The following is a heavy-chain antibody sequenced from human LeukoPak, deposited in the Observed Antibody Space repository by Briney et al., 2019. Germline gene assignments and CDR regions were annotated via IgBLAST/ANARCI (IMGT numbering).Heavy chain of an antibody. CDR3: ARDLFLAAAEREGDDY. D-gene: IGHD6-13*01. V-gene: IGHV1-2*02. Sequence: ASVKVSCKASGYTFTGYYMHWVRQAPGQGLEWMGWINPNSGGTNYAQKFQGRVTLTRDTSISTAYMELSSLISDDTAVYYCARDLFLAAAEREGDDYWGQGTLVTVS. CDR1: GYTFTGYY. CDR2: INPNSGGT. J-gene: IGHJ4*02.